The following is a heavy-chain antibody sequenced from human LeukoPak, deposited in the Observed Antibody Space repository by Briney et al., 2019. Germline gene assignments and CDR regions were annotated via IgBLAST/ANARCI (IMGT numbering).Heavy chain of an antibody. CDR2: ISAYNGNT. V-gene: IGHV1-18*01. D-gene: IGHD5-18*01. Sequence: GASVKVSCKASGYTFTSYGISWVRQAPGQGLEWMGWISAYNGNTNYAQRLQGRVTMTTDTSTSTVYMELRSLRFDDTAVYYCARDPSAYRYGYVDHWGQGTLVTVSS. CDR3: ARDPSAYRYGYVDH. CDR1: GYTFTSYG. J-gene: IGHJ4*02.